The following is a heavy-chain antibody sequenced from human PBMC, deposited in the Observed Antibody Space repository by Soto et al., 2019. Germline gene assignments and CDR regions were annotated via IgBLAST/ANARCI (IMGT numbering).Heavy chain of an antibody. Sequence: TGGSMRLSCAASGFTFSSYAMSWGRQAPGKGLEWVSAISGSGGSTYYADSVKGRVTISRDNSKNTLYLQMNSLRAEDTAVYYRAKEGGGGLNYFFGMDGWGQGTTVTVSS. D-gene: IGHD3-16*01. V-gene: IGHV3-23*01. CDR2: ISGSGGST. CDR3: AKEGGGGLNYFFGMDG. CDR1: GFTFSSYA. J-gene: IGHJ6*02.